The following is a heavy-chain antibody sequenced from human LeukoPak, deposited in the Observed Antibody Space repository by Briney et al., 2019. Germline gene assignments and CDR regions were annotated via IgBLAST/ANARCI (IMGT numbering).Heavy chain of an antibody. D-gene: IGHD6-19*01. CDR2: INPNTGGT. Sequence: ASVKVSCKVSGYTLTELSMHWVRQAPGQGLEWMGWINPNTGGTDYAQKFQGRVTMTGDTSISTAYMELSRVRSDDTAVYYCARGGKQWRVVGSRNIDYWGQGTLVTVSS. J-gene: IGHJ4*02. V-gene: IGHV1-2*02. CDR1: GYTLTELS. CDR3: ARGGKQWRVVGSRNIDY.